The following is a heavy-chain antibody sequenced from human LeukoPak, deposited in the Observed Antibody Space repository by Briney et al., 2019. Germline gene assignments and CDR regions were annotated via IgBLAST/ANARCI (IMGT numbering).Heavy chain of an antibody. CDR3: ARTSSSWL. J-gene: IGHJ4*02. CDR2: IYDSGST. V-gene: IGHV4-59*01. CDR1: GATINSYY. D-gene: IGHD6-13*01. Sequence: SETLSLTCTVSGATINSYYWSWIRQPPGKGLEWIGCIYDSGSTDYNPSLKSRVTISVDTSKNQFSLKLTSVTASDTAMYYCARTSSSWLWGQGTLVTVSS.